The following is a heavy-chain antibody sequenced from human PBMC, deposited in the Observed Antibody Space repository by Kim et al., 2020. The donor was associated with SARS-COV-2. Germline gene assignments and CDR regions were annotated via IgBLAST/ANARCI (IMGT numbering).Heavy chain of an antibody. J-gene: IGHJ6*02. CDR3: ARTDGEDGMDV. Sequence: SETLSLTCTVSGGSITGYYWSWIRQPPGKGLELIGYIRHSGGTTYNPSLKSRLTLSVDTSRDEISLGLDSVTAADMAVYYCARTDGEDGMDVWGQGTTVSVSS. CDR1: GGSITGYY. V-gene: IGHV4-59*08. D-gene: IGHD3-10*01. CDR2: IRHSGGT.